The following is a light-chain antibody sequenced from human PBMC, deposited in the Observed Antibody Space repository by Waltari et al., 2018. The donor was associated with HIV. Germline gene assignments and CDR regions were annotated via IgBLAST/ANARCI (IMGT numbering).Light chain of an antibody. J-gene: IGLJ2*01. CDR3: CSYAGSVV. CDR1: TSDVCSSNF. V-gene: IGLV2-11*01. Sequence: QSALTQPPSVSGSPGQSVTISCTGTTSDVCSSNFVSWYQQHPGKAPKVLIYDVSKRPSGVPDRFSGSKSGNTASLTISGLQAEDEADYYCCSYAGSVVFGGGTKLTVL. CDR2: DVS.